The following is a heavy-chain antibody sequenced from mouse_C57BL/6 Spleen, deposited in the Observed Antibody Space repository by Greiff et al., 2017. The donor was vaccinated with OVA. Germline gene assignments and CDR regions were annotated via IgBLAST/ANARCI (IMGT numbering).Heavy chain of an antibody. D-gene: IGHD1-1*01. CDR3: ARSYYYGSSEGFAY. CDR1: GYTFTSYW. Sequence: QVQLQQPGAELVKPGASVKLSCKASGYTFTSYWMHWVKQRPGQGLEWIGMIHPNSGSTKYNEKFKSKATLTVDKSSSTAYMQLSSLTSEDSAVYYCARSYYYGSSEGFAYWGQGTLVTVSA. CDR2: IHPNSGST. V-gene: IGHV1-64*01. J-gene: IGHJ3*01.